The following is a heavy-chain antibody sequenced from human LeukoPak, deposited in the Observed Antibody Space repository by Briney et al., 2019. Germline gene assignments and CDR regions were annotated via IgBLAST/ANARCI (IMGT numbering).Heavy chain of an antibody. V-gene: IGHV3-21*01. CDR3: ARVLKGRSGGYFDY. J-gene: IGHJ4*02. D-gene: IGHD2-15*01. CDR1: GFTFSSYS. CDR2: ISSSSSYI. Sequence: GGSLRLSCAASGFTFSSYSMNWVRQAPGKGLEWVSSISSSSSYIYYADSVKGRFTISRDNAKNSLYLQMNSLRAEVTAVYYCARVLKGRSGGYFDYWGQGTLVTVSS.